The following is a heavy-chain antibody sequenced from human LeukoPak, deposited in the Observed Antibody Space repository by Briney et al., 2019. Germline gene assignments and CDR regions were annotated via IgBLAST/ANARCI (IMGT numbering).Heavy chain of an antibody. CDR2: IYYSGST. Sequence: SETLSLTCTVSGGSISSYYWSWIRQPPGKGLEWIGYIYYSGSTNYNPSLKGRVTVSVDTSKNQFSLKLSSVTAADTAVYYCARVPSGWYFDLWGRGTLVTVSS. CDR3: ARVPSGWYFDL. J-gene: IGHJ2*01. V-gene: IGHV4-59*12. CDR1: GGSISSYY.